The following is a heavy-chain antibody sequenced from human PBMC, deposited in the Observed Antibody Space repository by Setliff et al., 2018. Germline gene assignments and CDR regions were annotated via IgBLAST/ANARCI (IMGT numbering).Heavy chain of an antibody. CDR2: IIPIFGTA. Sequence: SVKVSCKASGGTFSSYAISWVRQAPGQGLEWMGGIIPIFGTANYAQKFQGRVTITTDESTSTAYMELSSLRSEDTAVYHCARGEREGITMVRGVRGTHYYYGMDVWGQGTTVTVSS. J-gene: IGHJ6*02. V-gene: IGHV1-69*05. D-gene: IGHD3-10*01. CDR3: ARGEREGITMVRGVRGTHYYYGMDV. CDR1: GGTFSSYA.